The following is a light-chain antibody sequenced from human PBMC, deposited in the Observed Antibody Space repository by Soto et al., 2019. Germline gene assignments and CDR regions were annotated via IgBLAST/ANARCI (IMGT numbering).Light chain of an antibody. CDR2: DVN. Sequence: QSALTQPPSASGSPGQSVTISCTGTSSDVGGYNYVSWYQQHPGKAPKLMIYDVNKWPSGVPDRFSGSKSGNTASLTVSGLQADYEADYYCSSYAGSNNLVFGGGTKLTVL. CDR3: SSYAGSNNLV. J-gene: IGLJ2*01. V-gene: IGLV2-8*01. CDR1: SSDVGGYNY.